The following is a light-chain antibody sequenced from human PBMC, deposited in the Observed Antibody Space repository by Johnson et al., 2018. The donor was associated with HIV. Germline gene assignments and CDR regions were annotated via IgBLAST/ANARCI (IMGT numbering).Light chain of an antibody. Sequence: QSVLTQPPSVSAAPGQKVTISCSASSSNIVNIYISWYQHLPGTAPKLLIYDNHKRPSGIPDRFSGSKSGTSVTLAIPGLQTGDEADYYCGTWDSSLSAGGVVGTGTKVTVL. V-gene: IGLV1-51*01. CDR2: DNH. CDR1: SSNIVNIY. CDR3: GTWDSSLSAGGV. J-gene: IGLJ1*01.